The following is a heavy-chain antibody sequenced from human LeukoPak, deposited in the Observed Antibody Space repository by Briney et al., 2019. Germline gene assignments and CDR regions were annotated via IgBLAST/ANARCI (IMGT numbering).Heavy chain of an antibody. J-gene: IGHJ5*02. V-gene: IGHV4-59*11. CDR3: ARGGTTVTPGLLWFDP. CDR2: IYYIGST. Sequence: PSETLSLTCIVSGGSISRHYWSWIRHRPGEGLGWIWYIYYIGSTKYTPSLKSRVTISVDTSKNKFSLKLSSVTAADTAVYYCARGGTTVTPGLLWFDPWGQGTLVTVSS. CDR1: GGSISRHY. D-gene: IGHD4-17*01.